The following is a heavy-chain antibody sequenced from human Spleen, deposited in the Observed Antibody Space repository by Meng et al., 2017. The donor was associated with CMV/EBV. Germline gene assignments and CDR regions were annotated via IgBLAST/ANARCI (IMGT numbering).Heavy chain of an antibody. D-gene: IGHD3-3*01. J-gene: IGHJ4*02. CDR1: GYNFIGYY. CDR2: LNPNTGGT. CDR3: ARSKGAEIYFAY. Sequence: ASVKVSCKASGYNFIGYYIHWVRQAPGQGPEYMGWLNPNTGGTNYEPKYRGRVTMTSDTSITTAYMELSSLESGDTAVYYCARSKGAEIYFAYWGQGALVTVSS. V-gene: IGHV1-2*02.